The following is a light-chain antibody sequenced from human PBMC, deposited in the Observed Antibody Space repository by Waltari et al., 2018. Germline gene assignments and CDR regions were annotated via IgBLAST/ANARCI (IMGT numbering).Light chain of an antibody. V-gene: IGKV1-12*01. CDR2: AAS. J-gene: IGKJ4*01. CDR3: QQADSFPLT. CDR1: RDITTW. Sequence: IQMTQYPSSVSASVGDGVTITCRASRDITTWLAWYQQKPGEAPKLLIYAASNLESGVPSRFSGGGSGTEFTLTISSLQPEDFATYYCQQADSFPLTFGGGTKVESK.